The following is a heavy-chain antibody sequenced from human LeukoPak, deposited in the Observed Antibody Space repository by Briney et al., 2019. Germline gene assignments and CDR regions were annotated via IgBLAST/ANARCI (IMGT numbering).Heavy chain of an antibody. D-gene: IGHD4-11*01. CDR3: ARLPNYSNHYFDS. J-gene: IGHJ4*02. CDR2: VYYSGST. CDR1: GGSFSSSSYY. V-gene: IGHV4-39*01. Sequence: SETLSLTCTVSGGSFSSSSYYWGWIRQPPGKGLEWIGSVYYSGSTYYNPSLESRVDIFEDTSKNQFSLRLRFVTAADTAVYYCARLPNYSNHYFDSWGQGALVIVSS.